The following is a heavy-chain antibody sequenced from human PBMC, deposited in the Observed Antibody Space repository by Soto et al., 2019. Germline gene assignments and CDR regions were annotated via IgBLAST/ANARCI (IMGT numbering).Heavy chain of an antibody. V-gene: IGHV4-59*01. CDR1: GGSIRGYY. J-gene: IGHJ6*03. D-gene: IGHD6-13*01. Sequence: QVQVRESGPGLVQPSETLSLTCTVSGGSIRGYYWSWIRQPPGKGPEWIGYVTDSGSTNCNPSLKSRVTISLDPSKNQVSLMLNSVTTADTAVYYCARVSAAALRYDYMDVWGKGTTVTVSS. CDR2: VTDSGST. CDR3: ARVSAAALRYDYMDV.